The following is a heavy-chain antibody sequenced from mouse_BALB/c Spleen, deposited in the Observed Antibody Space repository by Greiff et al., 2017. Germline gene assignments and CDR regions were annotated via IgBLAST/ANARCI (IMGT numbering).Heavy chain of an antibody. V-gene: IGHV5-6-3*01. CDR2: INSNGGST. CDR3: ARERPYGNFDY. Sequence: EVMLVESGGGLVQPGGSLKLSCAASGFTFSSYGMSWVRQTPDKRLELVATINSNGGSTYYPDSVKGRFTISRDNAKNTLYLQMSSLKSEDTAMYYCARERPYGNFDYWGQGTTLTVSS. D-gene: IGHD2-1*01. CDR1: GFTFSSYG. J-gene: IGHJ2*01.